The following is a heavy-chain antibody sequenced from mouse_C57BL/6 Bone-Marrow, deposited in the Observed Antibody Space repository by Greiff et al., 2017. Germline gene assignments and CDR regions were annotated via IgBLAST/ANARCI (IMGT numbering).Heavy chain of an antibody. V-gene: IGHV1-81*01. CDR3: AIYYGNQRYFDV. Sequence: VQLQESGAELARPGASVMLSCKASGYTFTSYGISWVKQRTGQGLEWIGEIYPRSGNTYYNEKFKGKATLTADKSSSTAYMELRSLTSEDSAVYFCAIYYGNQRYFDVWGTGTTVTVSS. D-gene: IGHD2-1*01. CDR2: IYPRSGNT. CDR1: GYTFTSYG. J-gene: IGHJ1*03.